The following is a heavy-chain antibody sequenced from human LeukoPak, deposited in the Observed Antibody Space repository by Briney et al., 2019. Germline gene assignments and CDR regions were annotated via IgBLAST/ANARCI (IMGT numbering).Heavy chain of an antibody. J-gene: IGHJ4*02. CDR3: ARISPKQLVREFDY. Sequence: GGSLRLSCAASGFTFSNYAMHWVRQAPGKGLEWVAVISYDGSNKYYADSVKGRFTISRDNSKNTLYLQMNSLRAEDTAVYYCARISPKQLVREFDYWGQGTLVTVSS. V-gene: IGHV3-30-3*01. D-gene: IGHD6-13*01. CDR2: ISYDGSNK. CDR1: GFTFSNYA.